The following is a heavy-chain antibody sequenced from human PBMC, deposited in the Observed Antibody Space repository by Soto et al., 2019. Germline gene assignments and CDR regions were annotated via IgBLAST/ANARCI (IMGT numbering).Heavy chain of an antibody. D-gene: IGHD2-21*01. CDR2: FDPEDGET. Sequence: ASVKVSCKVSGYTLTELSMHWVRQAPGKGLEWMGGFDPEDGETIYAQKFQGRVTMTEDTSTDTAYMELSSLRSEDTAVYYCATKGGILWGPSNWFGPWGQGTLVTVSS. J-gene: IGHJ5*02. V-gene: IGHV1-24*01. CDR1: GYTLTELS. CDR3: ATKGGILWGPSNWFGP.